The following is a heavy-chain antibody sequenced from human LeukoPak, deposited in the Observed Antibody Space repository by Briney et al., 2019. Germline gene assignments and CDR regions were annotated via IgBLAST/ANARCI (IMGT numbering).Heavy chain of an antibody. D-gene: IGHD4-17*01. J-gene: IGHJ4*02. Sequence: ASVKVSCKASGYIFTNYYMHWVRQAPGQGLEWMGIINPSGGFTSNAQKFQGRVTMTRDTSTSTVYMKLSSLRSEDTALYYCARDGDYGDYVLDHWGQGTLVTVSS. CDR1: GYIFTNYY. V-gene: IGHV1-46*01. CDR2: INPSGGFT. CDR3: ARDGDYGDYVLDH.